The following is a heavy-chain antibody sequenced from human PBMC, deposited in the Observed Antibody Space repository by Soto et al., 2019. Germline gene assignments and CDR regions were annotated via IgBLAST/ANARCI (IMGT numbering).Heavy chain of an antibody. D-gene: IGHD2-8*01. CDR1: GLTFSKYW. Sequence: EVQLVESGGGLVQPGKALRLSCAASGLTFSKYWMHWVRQAPGKGPVWVSYISSEGTTTDYADSVKGRFTISRDNAKNTLYLQMDSRRVEDTAVYYCAIQDCTNDVCLEAAVTVGGALEYWGQGAQVTVSS. CDR2: ISSEGTTT. J-gene: IGHJ4*02. V-gene: IGHV3-74*01. CDR3: AIQDCTNDVCLEAAVTVGGALEY.